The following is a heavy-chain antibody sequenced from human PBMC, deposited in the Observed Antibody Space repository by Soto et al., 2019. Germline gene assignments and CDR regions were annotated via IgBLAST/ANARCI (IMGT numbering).Heavy chain of an antibody. CDR2: IKSNTDGGTS. CDR3: TTEDS. J-gene: IGHJ4*02. V-gene: IGHV3-15*01. CDR1: GLSFSDTW. Sequence: RLSCSVAGLSFSDTWMSWVRQAPGKGLEWVGRIKSNTDGGTSDYAAPVKGRFTISRDDSINTLFLQLNSLKTEDTAVYYCTTEDSWGRGTLVTVSS.